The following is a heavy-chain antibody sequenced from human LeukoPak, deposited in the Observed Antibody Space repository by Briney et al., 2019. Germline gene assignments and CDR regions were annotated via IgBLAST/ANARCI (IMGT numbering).Heavy chain of an antibody. CDR2: INPNSGGT. CDR1: GYTFTGYY. D-gene: IGHD1-26*01. V-gene: IGHV1-2*02. CDR3: ARDGIVGATQIDY. Sequence: ASVKVSCKASGYTFTGYYMHWVRQAPGQGLEWMGWINPNSGGTNYAQKFQGRVTMTRDTSISTAYMELSRLRSDDTAVYYCARDGIVGATQIDYWGQGTLVTVSP. J-gene: IGHJ4*02.